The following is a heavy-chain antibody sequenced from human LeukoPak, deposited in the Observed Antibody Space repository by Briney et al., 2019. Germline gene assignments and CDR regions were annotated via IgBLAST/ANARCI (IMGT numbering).Heavy chain of an antibody. Sequence: SETLSLTCTVSGGSISSYYWSWIRQPAGKGLEWIGRIYSSGSTNYNPSLKSRVTISVDTSKNQFSLKLSSVTAADTAVYYCARGLNQRRIAVAGPGDRRNFDYWGQGTLVTVSS. D-gene: IGHD6-19*01. J-gene: IGHJ4*02. CDR2: IYSSGST. CDR1: GGSISSYY. V-gene: IGHV4-4*07. CDR3: ARGLNQRRIAVAGPGDRRNFDY.